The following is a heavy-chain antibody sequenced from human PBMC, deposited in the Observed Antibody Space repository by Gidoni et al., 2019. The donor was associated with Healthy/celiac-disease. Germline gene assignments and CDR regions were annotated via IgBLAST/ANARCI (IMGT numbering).Heavy chain of an antibody. CDR1: GGSISSGGYY. V-gene: IGHV4-31*03. D-gene: IGHD2-21*02. CDR2: IYYSGRT. Sequence: QVQRQESGPGLVKPSQTLSLTCTVPGGSISSGGYYWSWIRQHPGKGLEWIGYIYYSGRTYYNPSLKSRVTISVDTSKNQFSLKLSSVTAADTAVYYCAREGYCGGDCLGAWGQGTLVTVSS. CDR3: AREGYCGGDCLGA. J-gene: IGHJ5*02.